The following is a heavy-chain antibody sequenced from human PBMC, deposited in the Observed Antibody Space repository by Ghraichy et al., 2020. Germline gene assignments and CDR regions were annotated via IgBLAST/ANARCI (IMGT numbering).Heavy chain of an antibody. D-gene: IGHD4-17*01. Sequence: GGSLRLSCAASGFTFSSYAMSWVRQAPGKGLEWVSAISGSGGSTYYADSVKGRFTISRDNSKNTLYLQMNSLRAEDTAVYYCAKAPTVTRGPNWFDPWGQGTLVTVSS. J-gene: IGHJ5*02. CDR1: GFTFSSYA. V-gene: IGHV3-23*01. CDR3: AKAPTVTRGPNWFDP. CDR2: ISGSGGST.